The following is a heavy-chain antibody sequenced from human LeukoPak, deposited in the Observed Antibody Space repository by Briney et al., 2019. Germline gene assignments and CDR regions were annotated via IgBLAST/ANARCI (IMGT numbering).Heavy chain of an antibody. CDR3: ARAGRAARHYYYYYYYMDV. J-gene: IGHJ6*03. V-gene: IGHV1-18*01. D-gene: IGHD6-6*01. CDR1: GYTFTSYG. Sequence: GASVKVSCKASGYTFTSYGISWVRQDPGQGLEWMGWISAYNGNTNYAQKLQGRVTMTTDTSTSTAYMELRGLRSDDTAVYYCARAGRAARHYYYYYYYMDVWGKGTTVTVSS. CDR2: ISAYNGNT.